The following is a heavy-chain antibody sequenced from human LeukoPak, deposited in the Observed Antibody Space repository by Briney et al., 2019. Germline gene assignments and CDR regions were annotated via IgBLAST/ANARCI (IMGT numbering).Heavy chain of an antibody. V-gene: IGHV1-8*01. CDR3: ARLSQTPDYYSNGGYYYLGY. CDR1: RYTFTSYD. D-gene: IGHD3-22*01. J-gene: IGHJ4*02. CDR2: MNPKTGRT. Sequence: ASVKVSCKTSRYTFTSYDVNWVREAAGQGLEWMGWMNPKTGRTGFAQKFQGRLTMTRDTSISTAYMELSSLRSEDTAVHYCARLSQTPDYYSNGGYYYLGYWGQGTPVTVSS.